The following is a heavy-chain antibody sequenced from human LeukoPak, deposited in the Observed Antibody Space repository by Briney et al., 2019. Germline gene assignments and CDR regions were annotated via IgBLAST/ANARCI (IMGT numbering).Heavy chain of an antibody. D-gene: IGHD2-2*01. J-gene: IGHJ6*03. CDR1: GGSISSYY. Sequence: SETLSLTCTVSGGSISSYYWSWIRQPPGKGLEWIGYIYYSGSTNYNPSLRSRVTMSVDTSKNQFSLKLSSVTAADTAVYYCARDRYCSSTSCYPDYYYYMDVWGKGTTVTVSS. V-gene: IGHV4-59*12. CDR2: IYYSGST. CDR3: ARDRYCSSTSCYPDYYYYMDV.